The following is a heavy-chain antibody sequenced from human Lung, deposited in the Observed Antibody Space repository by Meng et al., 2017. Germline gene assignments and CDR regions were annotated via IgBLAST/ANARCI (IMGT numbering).Heavy chain of an antibody. J-gene: IGHJ5*02. Sequence: QVQLRHSGPGPAEPSGPTSLTCAVSGGSISSNSCYWGWMRQPPGKGLEYIGSIYYSGNTYYNPSLRSRVTIYVDTSKNQFSLSLSSVTATDTAVYYCARHSARPAVQVPFDPWGQGTLVTVSS. CDR3: ARHSARPAVQVPFDP. CDR1: GGSISSNSCY. D-gene: IGHD6-25*01. CDR2: IYYSGNT. V-gene: IGHV4-39*01.